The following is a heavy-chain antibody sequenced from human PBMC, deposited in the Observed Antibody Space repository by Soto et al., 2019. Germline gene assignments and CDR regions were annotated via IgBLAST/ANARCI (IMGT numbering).Heavy chain of an antibody. D-gene: IGHD1-7*01. CDR3: TRVITGTTKIYYGMDV. CDR1: GLTFSGSA. J-gene: IGHJ6*02. V-gene: IGHV3-73*01. CDR2: IRSKANSYAT. Sequence: QAGGSLRLSCAASGLTFSGSAMHWVRQASGKGLEWVGRIRSKANSYATAYAASVKGRFTISRDDSKNTAYLQMNSLKTEDTAVYYCTRVITGTTKIYYGMDVWGQGTTVTVSS.